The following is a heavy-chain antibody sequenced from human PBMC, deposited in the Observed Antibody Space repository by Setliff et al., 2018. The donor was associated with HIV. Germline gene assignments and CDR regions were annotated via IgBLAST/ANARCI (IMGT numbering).Heavy chain of an antibody. J-gene: IGHJ4*02. V-gene: IGHV4-34*01. CDR2: INHGGNT. D-gene: IGHD1-20*01. CDR1: GGSFSSYY. CDR3: ARGDDNGNWQDPHSGWDF. Sequence: SETLSLTCTVYGGSFSSYYWTWIRQSPGKGLEWIGEINHGGNTNYNPSLKSRVVMSVDMSKNQFSLKVTSVTAADTAVYYCARGDDNGNWQDPHSGWDFWGQGTLVTVSS.